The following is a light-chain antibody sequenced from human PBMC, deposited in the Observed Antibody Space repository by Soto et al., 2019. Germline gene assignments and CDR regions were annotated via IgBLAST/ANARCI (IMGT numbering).Light chain of an antibody. CDR3: QQYNSWLWT. Sequence: EIVMTQSPATLSVSPGEGATLSCRASQRVSSKLAWYQQKPGQAPRLLIYGASTRATGIPARFSGSGSGTEFTLIMSSLQSEDYAVYYCQQYNSWLWTFGQWTKVEIK. J-gene: IGKJ1*01. V-gene: IGKV3-15*01. CDR1: QRVSSK. CDR2: GAS.